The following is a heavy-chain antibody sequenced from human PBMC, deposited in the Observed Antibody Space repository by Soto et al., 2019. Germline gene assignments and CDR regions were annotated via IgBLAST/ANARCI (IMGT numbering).Heavy chain of an antibody. D-gene: IGHD6-13*01. CDR3: ARDLKGIAAADDWFDP. Sequence: GGSLRLSCAASGFTFCDYYMSWIRQAPGKGLEWVSYISSSGSTIYYADSVKGRFTISRDNAKNSLYLQMNSLRAEDTAVYYCARDLKGIAAADDWFDPWGQGTLVTVSS. CDR2: ISSSGSTI. CDR1: GFTFCDYY. J-gene: IGHJ5*02. V-gene: IGHV3-11*01.